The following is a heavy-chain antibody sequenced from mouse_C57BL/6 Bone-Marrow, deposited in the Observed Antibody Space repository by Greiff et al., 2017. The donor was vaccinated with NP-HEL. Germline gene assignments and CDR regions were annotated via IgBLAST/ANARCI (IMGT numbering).Heavy chain of an antibody. V-gene: IGHV5-4*01. J-gene: IGHJ4*01. CDR3: ARDDYYAMDY. CDR1: GFTFSSYA. CDR2: ISDGGSYT. Sequence: EVQLQESGGGLVKPGGSLKLSCAASGFTFSSYAMSWVRQTPEKRLAWVATISDGGSYTYYPDNVKGRFTISRDNAKNNLYLQMSHLKSEDTAMYYCARDDYYAMDYWGQGTSVTVSS.